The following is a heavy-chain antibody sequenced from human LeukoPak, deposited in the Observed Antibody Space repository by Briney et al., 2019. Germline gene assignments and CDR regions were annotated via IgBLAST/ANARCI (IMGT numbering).Heavy chain of an antibody. Sequence: GGSLRLTCVASRFPFGNYARHWVRQTPGKGVEWVAGIPWNNDIITYADSVRGRFTVSRDNAKNSVYLQMDSLKPEDTALYHCVRGDWLDFWGQGTLVTVSS. D-gene: IGHD5-24*01. CDR3: VRGDWLDF. J-gene: IGHJ5*01. CDR1: RFPFGNYA. V-gene: IGHV3-9*01. CDR2: IPWNNDII.